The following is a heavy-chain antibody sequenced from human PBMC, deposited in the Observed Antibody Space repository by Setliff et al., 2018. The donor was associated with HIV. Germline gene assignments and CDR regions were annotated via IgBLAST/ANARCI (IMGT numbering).Heavy chain of an antibody. CDR2: IYHSGTT. J-gene: IGHJ5*02. CDR3: ARDIWAYGLMGS. D-gene: IGHD4-17*01. CDR1: GYSISSGYY. Sequence: PSETLSLTCAVSGYSISSGYYWGWIRQTPGEGLEWIGSIYHSGTTYYNPSLRSRVTISVDTSKNQFSLKLSSVTAADTAVYYCARDIWAYGLMGSWGQGTLVTVSS. V-gene: IGHV4-38-2*02.